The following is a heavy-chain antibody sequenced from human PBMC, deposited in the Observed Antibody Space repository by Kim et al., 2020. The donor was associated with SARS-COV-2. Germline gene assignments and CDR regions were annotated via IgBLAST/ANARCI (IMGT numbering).Heavy chain of an antibody. J-gene: IGHJ4*02. Sequence: SETLSLTCAVYGGSFSGYYWSWIRQPPGKGLEWIGEINHSGSTNYNPSLKSRVTISVDTSKNQFSLKLSSVTAADTAVYYCARGCVYYDILTRRTTLAASGQYSHYFDYWGQGTLVTVSS. CDR2: INHSGST. CDR3: ARGCVYYDILTRRTTLAASGQYSHYFDY. D-gene: IGHD3-9*01. V-gene: IGHV4-34*01. CDR1: GGSFSGYY.